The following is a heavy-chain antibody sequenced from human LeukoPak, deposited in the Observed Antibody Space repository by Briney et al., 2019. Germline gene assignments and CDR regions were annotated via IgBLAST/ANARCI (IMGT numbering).Heavy chain of an antibody. CDR2: INPNTGDT. CDR3: ARVHNYYDSSGYYCY. D-gene: IGHD3-22*01. Sequence: ASVKVSCKASGYPFNAYFIHWVRQAPGQGLEWMGWINPNTGDTKFAQKFQGSVTMTRDTSISTAYMELSRLRSDDTAVYYCARVHNYYDSSGYYCYWGQGTLVTVSS. V-gene: IGHV1-2*04. CDR1: GYPFNAYF. J-gene: IGHJ4*02.